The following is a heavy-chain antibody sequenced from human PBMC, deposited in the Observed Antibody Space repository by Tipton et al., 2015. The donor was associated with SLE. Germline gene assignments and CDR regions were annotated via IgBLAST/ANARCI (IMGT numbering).Heavy chain of an antibody. D-gene: IGHD1-26*01. J-gene: IGHJ4*02. CDR3: AREGGGGSYPFDY. V-gene: IGHV4-39*07. Sequence: TLSLTCTVSGGSISSSSYYWGWIRQPPGKGLEWIGSIYYSGSTYYNPSLKSRVTISVDTSKNQFSLKLSSVTAADTAVYYCAREGGGGSYPFDYWGQGTLVIVSS. CDR1: GGSISSSSYY. CDR2: IYYSGST.